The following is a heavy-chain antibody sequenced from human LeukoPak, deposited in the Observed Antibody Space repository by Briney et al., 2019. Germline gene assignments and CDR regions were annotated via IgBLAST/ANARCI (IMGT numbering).Heavy chain of an antibody. V-gene: IGHV1-18*01. CDR2: ISAYNGNT. Sequence: ASVKVSCKASGYTFTSYGISWVRQAPGQGLEWMEWISAYNGNTNYAQKLQGRVTMTTDTSTSTAYMELRSLRSDDTAVYYCARDEPITGTTSHADYWGQGTLVTVSS. CDR3: ARDEPITGTTSHADY. J-gene: IGHJ4*02. CDR1: GYTFTSYG. D-gene: IGHD1-7*01.